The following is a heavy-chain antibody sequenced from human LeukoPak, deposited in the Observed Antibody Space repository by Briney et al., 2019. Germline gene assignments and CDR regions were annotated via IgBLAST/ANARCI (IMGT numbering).Heavy chain of an antibody. CDR1: AYSFSTFW. J-gene: IGHJ4*02. Sequence: GESLRISCKASAYSFSTFWISWVRQMPGKGLEWMGRITPSDSYTNYSPSFRGHVTISADKSITTAYLQWSSLRASDTAMYYCATSSGNNPFDYWGQGTQVTVSS. V-gene: IGHV5-10-1*01. D-gene: IGHD1-14*01. CDR3: ATSSGNNPFDY. CDR2: ITPSDSYT.